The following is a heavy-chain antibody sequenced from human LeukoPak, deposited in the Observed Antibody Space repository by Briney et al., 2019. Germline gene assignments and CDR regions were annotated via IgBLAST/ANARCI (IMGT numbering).Heavy chain of an antibody. V-gene: IGHV3-30*02. J-gene: IGHJ4*02. CDR2: IRYDGSNK. Sequence: GGSLRLSCASSGFTFSSYGMHWVRQAPGKGLEGVAFIRYDGSNKYYADSVKGRFTISRDNSKNTLYLQMHSLRAEDTAVYYCAKVPIAVAGIIDFWGQGTLVTVSS. D-gene: IGHD6-19*01. CDR1: GFTFSSYG. CDR3: AKVPIAVAGIIDF.